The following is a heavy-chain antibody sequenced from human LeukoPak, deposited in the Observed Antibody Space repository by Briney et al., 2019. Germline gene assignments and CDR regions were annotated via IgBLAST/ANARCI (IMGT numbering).Heavy chain of an antibody. CDR2: IYYSGYT. D-gene: IGHD3-16*01. CDR3: ARETSQKGAHYMDV. J-gene: IGHJ6*03. V-gene: IGHV4-61*01. CDR1: GASISSGNYY. Sequence: SETLSLTCTVSGASISSGNYYWSWIRQPPGKGLEWIGDIYYSGYTNYNPSLKSRVTISVDTSKNQFSLKLRSVTAADTAVYYCARETSQKGAHYMDVWGKGTTVTISS.